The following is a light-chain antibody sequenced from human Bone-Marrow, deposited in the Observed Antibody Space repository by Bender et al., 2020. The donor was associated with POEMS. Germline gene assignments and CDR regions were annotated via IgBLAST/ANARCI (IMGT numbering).Light chain of an antibody. CDR2: GNS. Sequence: QSVVTQPPSASGAPGQRVTISCTGSSSNIGAGYEVHWYQQLPGTAPKLLIYGNSNRPSGVPDRFSGSNSGTSASLVMTGLQAEDESDYYSAAWDDSLNANVFGTGGKVTVL. V-gene: IGLV1-50*01. J-gene: IGLJ1*01. CDR3: AAWDDSLNANV. CDR1: SSNIGAGYE.